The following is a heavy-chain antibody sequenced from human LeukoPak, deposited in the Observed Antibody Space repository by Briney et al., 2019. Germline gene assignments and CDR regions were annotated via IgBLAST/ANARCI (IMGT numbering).Heavy chain of an antibody. V-gene: IGHV1-8*02. CDR2: MNPNSGNT. CDR1: GYTFTGYY. Sequence: GASVKVSCKASGYTFTGYYMHWVRQAPGQGLEWMGWMNPNSGNTGYAQKFQGRVTMTRNTSISTAYMELSSLRSEDTAVYYCARGLAGYRNYYDSRHAVLGYWGQGTLVTVSS. J-gene: IGHJ4*02. D-gene: IGHD3-22*01. CDR3: ARGLAGYRNYYDSRHAVLGY.